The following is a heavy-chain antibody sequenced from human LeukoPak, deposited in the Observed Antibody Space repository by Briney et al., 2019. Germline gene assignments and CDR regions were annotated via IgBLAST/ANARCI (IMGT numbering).Heavy chain of an antibody. J-gene: IGHJ4*02. Sequence: PSETLSLTCAVYGGSFSGYYWSWIRQPPGKGLEWIGEINHSGSTNYNPSLKSRVTISVDTSKNQFSLKLSSVTAADTAVYYCARGGGIDAAADMNNCVQGNLVTVSS. D-gene: IGHD6-13*01. V-gene: IGHV4-34*01. CDR3: ARGGGIDAAADMNN. CDR2: INHSGST. CDR1: GGSFSGYY.